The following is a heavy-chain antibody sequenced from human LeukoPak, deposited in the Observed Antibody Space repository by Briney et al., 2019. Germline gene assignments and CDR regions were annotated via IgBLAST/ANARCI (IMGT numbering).Heavy chain of an antibody. CDR2: MFYSGST. Sequence: SETLSLTCTVSGGSVSISIYYWGWIRQPPGKGLEWIGSMFYSGSTYYNPSLKSRVTISIDTSKNQFSLKLTSVTAADTAVYYCAKQTGSGLFILPGGQGTLVTVSS. D-gene: IGHD3/OR15-3a*01. J-gene: IGHJ4*02. CDR3: AKQTGSGLFILP. V-gene: IGHV4-39*01. CDR1: GGSVSISIYY.